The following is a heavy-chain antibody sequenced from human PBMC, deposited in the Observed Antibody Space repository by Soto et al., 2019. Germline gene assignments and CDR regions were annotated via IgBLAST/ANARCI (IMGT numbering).Heavy chain of an antibody. J-gene: IGHJ6*02. D-gene: IGHD2-15*01. CDR1: GYSFSNFY. Sequence: ASVKVSCKPSGYSFSNFYVHWVRQAPGQGLEWMGIIDPSSGTTSYTQKFQERVTMTRDTSMSTVYMELSRLRSEDTAVYYCARGAVVVPNGLIAGMDVWGLGTTVTVTS. CDR2: IDPSSGTT. CDR3: ARGAVVVPNGLIAGMDV. V-gene: IGHV1-46*01.